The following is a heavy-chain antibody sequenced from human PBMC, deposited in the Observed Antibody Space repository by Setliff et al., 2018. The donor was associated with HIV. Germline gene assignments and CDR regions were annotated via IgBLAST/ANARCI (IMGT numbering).Heavy chain of an antibody. D-gene: IGHD3-22*01. CDR1: GFTFADYA. J-gene: IGHJ3*02. V-gene: IGHV3-49*03. Sequence: GSLRLSCTASGFTFADYAMTWFRQTPGKGLEWVGLIRTKAYGGTTEYAASVKGRFTISRDDSKSSAYLQMNSLKTDDTAIYYCSTTASNGYPWALDIWGQGTMVTVSS. CDR2: IRTKAYGGTT. CDR3: STTASNGYPWALDI.